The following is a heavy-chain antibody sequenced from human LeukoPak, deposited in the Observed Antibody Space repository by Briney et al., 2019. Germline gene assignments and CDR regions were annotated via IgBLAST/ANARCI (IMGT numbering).Heavy chain of an antibody. CDR2: ISGSGGST. V-gene: IGHV3-23*01. D-gene: IGHD3-10*01. Sequence: GGSLRLSCAASGFTFSSYAVRWVRQAPGKGLEWVSAISGSGGSTYYADSVKGRFTISRDNSKNTLYLQMNSLRAADTAVYYCARHARSVSGRDYFDYWGQGTLVTVSS. J-gene: IGHJ4*02. CDR3: ARHARSVSGRDYFDY. CDR1: GFTFSSYA.